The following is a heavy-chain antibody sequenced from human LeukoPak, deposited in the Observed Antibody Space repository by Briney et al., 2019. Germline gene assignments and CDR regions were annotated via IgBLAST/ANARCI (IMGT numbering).Heavy chain of an antibody. Sequence: PGGSLRLSCAASGFTFSNYGLSWVRQAPGKGLEWVSGITGSGGSTYYADSVRGRFTISRDNSKNTLYLQMNCLRAEDTAVYYCAGYGGRYPYYMDVWGKGTTVTISS. D-gene: IGHD1-26*01. CDR3: AGYGGRYPYYMDV. V-gene: IGHV3-23*01. J-gene: IGHJ6*03. CDR2: ITGSGGST. CDR1: GFTFSNYG.